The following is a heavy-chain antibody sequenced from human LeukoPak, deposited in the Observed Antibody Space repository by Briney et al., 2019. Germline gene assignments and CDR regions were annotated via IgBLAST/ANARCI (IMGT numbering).Heavy chain of an antibody. V-gene: IGHV1-18*01. CDR1: GYTFTSYG. CDR3: ARVSDYDFWSGSNHY. D-gene: IGHD3-3*01. Sequence: ASVKVSCEASGYTFTSYGISWVRQAPGQGLEWMGWISAYNGNTNYAQKLQGRVTMTTDTSTSTAYMELRSLRSDDTAVYYCARVSDYDFWSGSNHYWGQGTLVTVSS. CDR2: ISAYNGNT. J-gene: IGHJ4*02.